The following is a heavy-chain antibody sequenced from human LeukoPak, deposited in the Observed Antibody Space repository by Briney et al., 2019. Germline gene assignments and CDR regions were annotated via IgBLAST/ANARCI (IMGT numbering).Heavy chain of an antibody. CDR3: ARGGEQQLANWFDP. J-gene: IGHJ5*02. V-gene: IGHV1-69*13. D-gene: IGHD6-13*01. CDR1: GYTFTNYG. Sequence: ASVKVSCKASGYTFTNYGISWVRQAPGQGLEWMGGIIPIFGTANYAQKFQGRVTITADESTSTAYMELSSLRSEDTAVYYCARGGEQQLANWFDPWGQGTLVTVSS. CDR2: IIPIFGTA.